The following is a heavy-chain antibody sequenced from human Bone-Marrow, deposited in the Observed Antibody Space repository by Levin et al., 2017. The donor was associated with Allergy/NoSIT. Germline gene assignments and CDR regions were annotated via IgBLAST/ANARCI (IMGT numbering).Heavy chain of an antibody. CDR1: GFTFSRYG. Sequence: GESLKISCGASGFTFSRYGMSWVRPALGKGLEWVSGISGSGGSPYYADPVKGRFTISRDNSKNTLYLQMNSLRAEDTALYYCAKAEPYGGNSVYAFDIWGQGTLVTVS. CDR3: AKAEPYGGNSVYAFDI. CDR2: ISGSGGSP. D-gene: IGHD4-23*01. J-gene: IGHJ3*02. V-gene: IGHV3-23*01.